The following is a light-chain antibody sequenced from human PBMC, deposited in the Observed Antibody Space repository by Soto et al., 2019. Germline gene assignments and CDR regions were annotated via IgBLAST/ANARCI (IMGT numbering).Light chain of an antibody. CDR3: QQYNNWPDT. V-gene: IGKV3-15*01. J-gene: IGKJ2*01. CDR2: GAS. CDR1: QSVSSN. Sequence: EIVMTQSPATLSVSPGERATLSCRASQSVSSNLAWYQQKPGQAPRLLIYGASTRATGTPARFSGSGSGADFTLTISSLPSEDFAVYYCQQYNNWPDTFGQGTKVDIK.